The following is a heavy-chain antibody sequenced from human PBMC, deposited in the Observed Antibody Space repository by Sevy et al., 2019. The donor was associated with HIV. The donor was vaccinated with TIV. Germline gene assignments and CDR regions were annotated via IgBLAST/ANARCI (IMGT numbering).Heavy chain of an antibody. CDR2: IAKDGSKK. Sequence: GGSLRLSCEASGFFFSNFWMHWVRQTPGKGLEWVSRIAKDGSKKLYADSVRGRFIVSKDDSKKTVYLQMNSLRAEDSAMYYCARDACCSGACGVGCFALLGQGTLVTVSS. D-gene: IGHD2-21*01. CDR1: GFFFSNFW. V-gene: IGHV3-74*01. CDR3: ARDACCSGACGVGCFAL. J-gene: IGHJ5*02.